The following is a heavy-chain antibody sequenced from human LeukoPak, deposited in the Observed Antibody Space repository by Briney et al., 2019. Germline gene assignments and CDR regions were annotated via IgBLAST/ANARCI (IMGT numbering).Heavy chain of an antibody. CDR3: AREYYYDSSGYDAFDI. Sequence: PGRSLRLSCAASGFTFSSYGIHWVRQAPGKGLEWVAVISYDGSNKYYADSVKVRFTISRDNSKNTLYLQMNSLRAEDTAVYYCAREYYYDSSGYDAFDIWGQGTMVTVSS. V-gene: IGHV3-30*03. D-gene: IGHD3-22*01. CDR2: ISYDGSNK. J-gene: IGHJ3*02. CDR1: GFTFSSYG.